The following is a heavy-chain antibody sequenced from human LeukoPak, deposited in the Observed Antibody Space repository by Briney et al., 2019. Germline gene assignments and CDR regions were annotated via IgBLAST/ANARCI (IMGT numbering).Heavy chain of an antibody. V-gene: IGHV3-23*01. CDR1: GFTFSSYA. CDR3: AKGTFGELSLFDY. D-gene: IGHD3-10*01. J-gene: IGHJ4*02. Sequence: GGSLRLSCAASGFTFSSYAMSWVRQAPGKGLEWVSAISGSDSTYYADSVKGRFTISRDNSKNTLYLQMNSLRAEDTAVYYCAKGTFGELSLFDYWGQGTLVTVSS. CDR2: ISGSDST.